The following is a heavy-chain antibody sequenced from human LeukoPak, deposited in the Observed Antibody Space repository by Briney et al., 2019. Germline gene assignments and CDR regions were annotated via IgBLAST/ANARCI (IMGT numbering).Heavy chain of an antibody. J-gene: IGHJ4*02. V-gene: IGHV4-4*07. CDR3: ARANRNYYGSGSYYADY. CDR2: IYTSGST. Sequence: SETLSLTCTVSGGSISSYYWSWIRQPAGKGLEWIGRIYTSGSTYYNPSLKSRVTISVDTSKNQFSLKLSSVTAADTAVYYCARANRNYYGSGSYYADYWGQGTLVTVSS. CDR1: GGSISSYY. D-gene: IGHD3-10*01.